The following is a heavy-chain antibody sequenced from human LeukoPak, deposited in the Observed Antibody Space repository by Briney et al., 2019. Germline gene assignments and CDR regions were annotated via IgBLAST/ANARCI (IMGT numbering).Heavy chain of an antibody. Sequence: GGSLRLSCAASVFTFCRYAVSCVRQARGKGRGWVSAISSSGGSRYYADSVKGRFTISGDNFKHTLFLQMNSLRAEDRAVYYCAKEGGDGSGSYMYNWFDPWGQGTLVTVSS. CDR1: VFTFCRYA. D-gene: IGHD3-10*01. V-gene: IGHV3-23*01. CDR2: ISSSGGSR. CDR3: AKEGGDGSGSYMYNWFDP. J-gene: IGHJ5*02.